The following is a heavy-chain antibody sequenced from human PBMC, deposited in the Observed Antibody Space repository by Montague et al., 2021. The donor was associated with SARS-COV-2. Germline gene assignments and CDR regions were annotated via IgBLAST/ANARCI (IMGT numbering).Heavy chain of an antibody. CDR3: ARDGSPHYYYYGMDV. Sequence: SLRLSCAVSGFTFSSYGMHWVRQAPGKGLEWVAVIWYDGSNKYYADSVKGRFTISRDNSKNTLYLQMNSLRAEDTAVYYCARDGSPHYYYYGMDVWGQGTTVTVSS. CDR1: GFTFSSYG. V-gene: IGHV3-33*01. J-gene: IGHJ6*02. CDR2: IWYDGSNK. D-gene: IGHD3-10*01.